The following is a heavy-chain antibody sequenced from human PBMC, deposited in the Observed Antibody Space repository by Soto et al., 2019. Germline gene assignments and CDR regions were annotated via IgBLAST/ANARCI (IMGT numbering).Heavy chain of an antibody. J-gene: IGHJ4*02. V-gene: IGHV3-7*01. CDR2: IKQDGSEK. CDR1: GFTFSSYW. Sequence: GGSLRLSCAASGFTFSSYWMSWVRQAPGKGLEWVANIKQDGSEKYYVDSVKGRFTISRDNAKNSLYLQMNSLRAEDAAVYYCARVFGYCSGGACSSLDYWGQGTLVTVSS. D-gene: IGHD2-15*01. CDR3: ARVFGYCSGGACSSLDY.